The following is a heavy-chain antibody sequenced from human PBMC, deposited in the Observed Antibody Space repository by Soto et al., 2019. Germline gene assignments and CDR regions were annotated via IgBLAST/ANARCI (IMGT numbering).Heavy chain of an antibody. Sequence: GGSLRLSCAASGFTFSNAWMSWVRQAPGKGLEWVGRIKSKTDGGTTDYAAPVKSRFTISRDDSKNTLYLQMNSLKTEDTAVYYCTSYYDFWSGPLDSDAFDIWGQGTMVTVSS. J-gene: IGHJ3*02. CDR2: IKSKTDGGTT. D-gene: IGHD3-3*01. CDR1: GFTFSNAW. CDR3: TSYYDFWSGPLDSDAFDI. V-gene: IGHV3-15*01.